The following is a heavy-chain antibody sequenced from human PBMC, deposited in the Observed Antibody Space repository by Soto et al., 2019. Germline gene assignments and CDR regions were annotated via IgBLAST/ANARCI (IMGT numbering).Heavy chain of an antibody. CDR3: GKDGASGSYPPYYYFGMDV. Sequence: EVQLLESGGGLVQPGGSLRLSCAASGFTFSSYAMSWVRQAPGKGLEWVSTISGSAGNAYYADSVKGRFSISRDNSKNTLRLQMNSLRADDTAVYYCGKDGASGSYPPYYYFGMDVWGQGTTVTVSS. V-gene: IGHV3-23*01. J-gene: IGHJ6*02. D-gene: IGHD1-26*01. CDR1: GFTFSSYA. CDR2: ISGSAGNA.